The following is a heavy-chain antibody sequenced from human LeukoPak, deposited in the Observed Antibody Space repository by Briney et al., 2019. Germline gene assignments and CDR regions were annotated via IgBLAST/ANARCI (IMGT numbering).Heavy chain of an antibody. CDR3: TRQVGDLYGSGRLPRYFQH. D-gene: IGHD3-10*01. CDR1: GGSISTSTYY. CDR2: SYYTGNT. J-gene: IGHJ1*01. Sequence: PSETLSLTCTVSGGSISTSTYYWAWVRQPPGKGLEWIGSSYYTGNTNYNPSLKSRVTISVDTSKNQFSLDLRSVTAADTAMYYCTRQVGDLYGSGRLPRYFQHWGQGILVTVSS. V-gene: IGHV4-39*01.